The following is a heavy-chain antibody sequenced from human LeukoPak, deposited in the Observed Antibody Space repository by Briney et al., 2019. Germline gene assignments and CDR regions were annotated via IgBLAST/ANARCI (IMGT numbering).Heavy chain of an antibody. V-gene: IGHV1-69*01. J-gene: IGHJ5*02. CDR1: GGTFSSYA. CDR3: ARDQGDAIVVVPSGSGWFDP. CDR2: IIPIFGTA. Sequence: ASVTVSCTASGGTFSSYAISWVRQAPGQGLEWMGGIIPIFGTANYAQKFQGRVTITADESTSTAYMELSSLRSEDTAVYYCARDQGDAIVVVPSGSGWFDPWGQGTLVTVSS. D-gene: IGHD2-2*01.